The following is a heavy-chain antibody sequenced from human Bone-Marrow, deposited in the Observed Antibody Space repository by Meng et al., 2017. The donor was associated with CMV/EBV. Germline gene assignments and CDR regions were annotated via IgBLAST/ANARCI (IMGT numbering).Heavy chain of an antibody. CDR1: GFTFSSYA. J-gene: IGHJ6*02. CDR2: IYSGGSST. V-gene: IGHV3-23*03. CDR3: AKDKGEDYYYGMDV. D-gene: IGHD2-21*01. Sequence: GGSLRLSCAASGFTFSSYAMSWVRQAPGKGLEWVSVIYSGGSSTYYADSVKGRFTISRDNSKITLYMQMNSQRAEDTGVYYCAKDKGEDYYYGMDVWGQGTTVTVSS.